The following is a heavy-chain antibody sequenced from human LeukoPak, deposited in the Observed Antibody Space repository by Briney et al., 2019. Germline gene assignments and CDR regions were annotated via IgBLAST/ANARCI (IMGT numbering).Heavy chain of an antibody. D-gene: IGHD3-10*01. CDR2: IYTSGST. V-gene: IGHV4-4*07. Sequence: SETLSLTCTVSGGSISSYYWSWIRQPAGKGLEWIGRIYTSGSTNYNPCLKSRVTMSVDTSKNQFSLKLSSVTAADTAVYYCARLGLGFGELSFDIWGQGTMVTVSS. J-gene: IGHJ3*02. CDR1: GGSISSYY. CDR3: ARLGLGFGELSFDI.